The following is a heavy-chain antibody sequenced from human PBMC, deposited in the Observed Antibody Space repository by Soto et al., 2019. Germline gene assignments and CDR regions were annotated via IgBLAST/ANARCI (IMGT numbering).Heavy chain of an antibody. J-gene: IGHJ4*02. V-gene: IGHV4-34*01. Sequence: SETLSLTCVVYGGSLSGYYLSWIRQPPGKGLEWIGEINHSGSTNYNPSLKRRVTISGDTSKNQFSLKLSSVTAADTAVYYCARGRPRYPRIMSNTYIFDYWGQGTLVTVSS. CDR3: ARGRPRYPRIMSNTYIFDY. D-gene: IGHD2-2*02. CDR1: GGSLSGYY. CDR2: INHSGST.